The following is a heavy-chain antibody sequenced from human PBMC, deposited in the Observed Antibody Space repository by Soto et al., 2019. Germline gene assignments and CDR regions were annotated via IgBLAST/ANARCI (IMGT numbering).Heavy chain of an antibody. V-gene: IGHV6-1*01. CDR2: TYYKSKWNN. Sequence: SQTLSLTCVISGDRVSSNSAVWNGSIQSPSRGLEWLGRTYYKSKWNNDYALSVKSRITINPDTSKNQFSLHLYSVTPEDTAVYYCTGITWFRGMDVWGQGTPVTVS. CDR1: GDRVSSNSAV. CDR3: TGITWFRGMDV. D-gene: IGHD3-10*01. J-gene: IGHJ6*02.